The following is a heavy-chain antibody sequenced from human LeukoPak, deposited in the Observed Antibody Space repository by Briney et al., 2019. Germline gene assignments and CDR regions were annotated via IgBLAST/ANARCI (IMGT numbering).Heavy chain of an antibody. D-gene: IGHD6-13*01. CDR1: GFTFSSYA. V-gene: IGHV3-30*02. Sequence: PGGSLRLSCAASGFTFSSYAMHWVRQAPGKGLEWVAFIRNDGSSKYYADSVKGRFTISRDDSMNTLYLQMNSVRAEDTAVYYCAKVRAKFDSISWQTFDYWGQGTLVTVSS. CDR3: AKVRAKFDSISWQTFDY. CDR2: IRNDGSSK. J-gene: IGHJ4*02.